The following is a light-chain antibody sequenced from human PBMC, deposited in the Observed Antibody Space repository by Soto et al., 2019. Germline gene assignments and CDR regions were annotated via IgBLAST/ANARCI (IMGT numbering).Light chain of an antibody. J-gene: IGKJ1*01. V-gene: IGKV1-5*01. Sequence: DIQLTQSPSTLSASVGDRVTIGCRASQSISSRLAWYQQKPGKAPEVLIYDASSLQSGVPSRFSGSGSGTEFTLTISSLQPDDFATYYCQKYNTFAWAFGQGTRVEIK. CDR3: QKYNTFAWA. CDR1: QSISSR. CDR2: DAS.